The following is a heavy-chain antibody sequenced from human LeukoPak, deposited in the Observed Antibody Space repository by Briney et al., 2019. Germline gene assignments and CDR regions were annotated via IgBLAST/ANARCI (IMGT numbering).Heavy chain of an antibody. CDR3: ARITDLSVATDY. D-gene: IGHD6-19*01. CDR2: IYYSGST. J-gene: IGHJ4*02. V-gene: IGHV4-59*01. Sequence: PSETLSLTCTVSGGSISSYYWSWIRQPPGKGLEWIGYIYYSGSTNYNPSLKSRVTISVDTSKNQFSLKLSSVTAADTAVYYCARITDLSVATDYWGQGTLVTVSS. CDR1: GGSISSYY.